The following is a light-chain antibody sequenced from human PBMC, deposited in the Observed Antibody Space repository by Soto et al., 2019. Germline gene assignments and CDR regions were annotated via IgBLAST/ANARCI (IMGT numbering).Light chain of an antibody. J-gene: IGKJ1*01. CDR2: GAS. V-gene: IGKV3-15*01. CDR1: LSVSSD. CDR3: QQYFRGPPWT. Sequence: EVLMTQSPATLSVSPGDRVTLSCRASLSVSSDLAWYQQKPGQAPTLLIYGASIRATGVPARFSGSGSGTDFTLTIDSLQSEDVADYYCQQYFRGPPWTFGQGTKVEI.